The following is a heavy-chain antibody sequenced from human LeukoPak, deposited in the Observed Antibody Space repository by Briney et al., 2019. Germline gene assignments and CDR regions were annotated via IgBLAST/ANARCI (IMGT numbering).Heavy chain of an antibody. CDR3: ARDPSNTSGYQIYFDY. D-gene: IGHD3-3*01. Sequence: ASVKVSCKASGYXFRNYGISWVRQAPGQGLEWMGWVSAYNGDTHYAQKLQGRVTMTTDTSTSTAYMELRSLRSDDTAVYYCARDPSNTSGYQIYFDYWGQGTLVTVSS. CDR2: VSAYNGDT. CDR1: GYXFRNYG. V-gene: IGHV1-18*01. J-gene: IGHJ4*02.